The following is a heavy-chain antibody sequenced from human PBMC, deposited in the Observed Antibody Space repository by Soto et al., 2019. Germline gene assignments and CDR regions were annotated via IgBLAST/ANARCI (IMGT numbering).Heavy chain of an antibody. J-gene: IGHJ4*02. CDR1: GYTFTSYA. CDR3: ACCIGVVTALDY. Sequence: QVQLVQSGAEEKKPGASVKVSCKASGYTFTSYAMHWVRQAPGQRLEWMGWLSAGNGNTKYSQKFQVRVTSTRNTTERTAYMDLRSLRSEGTAVYYCACCIGVVTALDYWGQGTLVTVSS. V-gene: IGHV1-3*05. D-gene: IGHD2-21*02. CDR2: LSAGNGNT.